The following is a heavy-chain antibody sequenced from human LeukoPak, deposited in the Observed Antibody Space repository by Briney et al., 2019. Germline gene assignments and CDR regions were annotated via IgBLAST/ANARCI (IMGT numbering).Heavy chain of an antibody. CDR3: ARVWSSSWYGSDY. V-gene: IGHV3-30*02. Sequence: GGSLRLSCAASGFTFSTYGMHWVRQAPGKGLEWVAFMRYDGSNQFYADSVKGRFTISRDNSKNTWYLQMNSLRGEDTAVYYCARVWSSSWYGSDYWGQGTLVIVSS. D-gene: IGHD6-13*01. CDR2: MRYDGSNQ. CDR1: GFTFSTYG. J-gene: IGHJ4*02.